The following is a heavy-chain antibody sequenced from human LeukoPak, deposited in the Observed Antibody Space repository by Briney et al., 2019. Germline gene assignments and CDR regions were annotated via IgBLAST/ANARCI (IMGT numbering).Heavy chain of an antibody. J-gene: IGHJ4*02. V-gene: IGHV3-48*02. CDR2: ISSRSGSI. D-gene: IGHD3-10*01. CDR1: GFTLSSYA. CDR3: AILRGGNY. Sequence: GGSLRLSCAASGFTLSSYAMSWVRQAPGKGLEWVSHISSRSGSISYAASVKGRFTISRDDAKNSLYLQMNSLRDEDTAVYYCAILRGGNYWGQGTLVTVSS.